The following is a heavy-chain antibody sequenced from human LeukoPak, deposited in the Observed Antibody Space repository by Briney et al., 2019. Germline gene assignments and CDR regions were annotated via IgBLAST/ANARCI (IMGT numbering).Heavy chain of an antibody. J-gene: IGHJ4*02. D-gene: IGHD2-2*01. V-gene: IGHV3-66*02. Sequence: GGSLRLSCAASGFTVSSNYMSWFRLAPGKGLEWVSVIYSGGSTYYADSVKGRFTISRDNSKNTLYLQMNSLRAEDTAVYYCARGQSSTSCCHFDYWGQGTLVTVSS. CDR2: IYSGGST. CDR1: GFTVSSNY. CDR3: ARGQSSTSCCHFDY.